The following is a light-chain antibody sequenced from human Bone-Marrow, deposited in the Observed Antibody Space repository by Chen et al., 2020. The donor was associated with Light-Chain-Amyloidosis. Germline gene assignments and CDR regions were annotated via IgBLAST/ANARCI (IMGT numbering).Light chain of an antibody. CDR2: EVS. CDR3: MQGTHWPWT. CDR1: HSLVYSDGNTF. J-gene: IGKJ1*01. Sequence: DVVMTQSPLSLPVTLGQPASISCRSRHSLVYSDGNTFLSWFHQRPGQTPRRLIYEVSKRDSGVSDRFSGSGSGTDFTLKISRVEAEDVGVYYCMQGTHWPWTFGQWTKVEIK. V-gene: IGKV2-30*01.